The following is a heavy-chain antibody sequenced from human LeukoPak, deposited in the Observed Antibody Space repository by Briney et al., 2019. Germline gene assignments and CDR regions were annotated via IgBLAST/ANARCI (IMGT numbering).Heavy chain of an antibody. CDR1: GFTFSSYA. CDR3: AREASCTNGVCSAFDY. V-gene: IGHV3-30-3*01. Sequence: GGSLRLSCAASGFTFSSYAMSWVRQAPGKGLEWVAVISYDGSNKYYADSVKGRFTISRDNSKNTLYLQMNSLRAEDTAVYYCAREASCTNGVCSAFDYWGQGTLVTVSS. J-gene: IGHJ4*02. CDR2: ISYDGSNK. D-gene: IGHD2-8*01.